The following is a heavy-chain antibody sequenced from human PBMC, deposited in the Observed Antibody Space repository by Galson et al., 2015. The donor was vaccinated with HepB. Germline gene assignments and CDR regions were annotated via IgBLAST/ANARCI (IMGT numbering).Heavy chain of an antibody. CDR2: ISYDGGHT. CDR1: GISFDSYA. CDR3: AYGSGSYFLDN. Sequence: SLRLAGATSGISFDSYARHWVPQAPGKGLEGMPGISYDGGHTFHADSVKGRFTISRDNSGKTLYLQMNSLRSDDTAIYYCAYGSGSYFLDNWGQGTLVTVSS. D-gene: IGHD3-10*01. J-gene: IGHJ4*02. V-gene: IGHV3-30*14.